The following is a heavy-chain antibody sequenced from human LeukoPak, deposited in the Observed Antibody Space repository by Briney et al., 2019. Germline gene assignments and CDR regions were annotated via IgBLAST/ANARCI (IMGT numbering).Heavy chain of an antibody. CDR3: ARDKGVAYYDILTGYSFTNWFDP. CDR2: IYYSGST. V-gene: IGHV4-59*01. D-gene: IGHD3-9*01. Sequence: PSETLSLTCTVSGGSISSYYWSWIRQPPGEGLEWIGCIYYSGSTHYNPSLKSRVTISVDTSKSQFSLKLSSVTAADTAVYYCARDKGVAYYDILTGYSFTNWFDPWGQGTLVTVSS. J-gene: IGHJ5*02. CDR1: GGSISSYY.